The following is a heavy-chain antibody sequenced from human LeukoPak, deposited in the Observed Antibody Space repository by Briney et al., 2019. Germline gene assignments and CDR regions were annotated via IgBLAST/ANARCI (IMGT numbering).Heavy chain of an antibody. J-gene: IGHJ6*03. V-gene: IGHV5-51*01. CDR3: ARVITGTTFVWENTDYYYYMDV. Sequence: GESLKISCKGSGYSFTSYWIGWVRQMPGKGLEWMGIIYPGDSDTRYSPSFQGQVTISADKSISTAYLQWSSLKASDTAMYYCARVITGTTFVWENTDYYYYMDVWGKGTTVTVSS. D-gene: IGHD1-20*01. CDR1: GYSFTSYW. CDR2: IYPGDSDT.